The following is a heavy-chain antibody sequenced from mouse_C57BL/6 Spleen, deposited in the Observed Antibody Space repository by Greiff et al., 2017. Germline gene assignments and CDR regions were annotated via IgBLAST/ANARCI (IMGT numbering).Heavy chain of an antibody. J-gene: IGHJ3*01. D-gene: IGHD2-4*01. CDR1: GFTFSSYA. V-gene: IGHV5-9-1*02. Sequence: EVHLVESGEGLVKPGGSLKLSCAASGFTFSSYAMSWVRQTPEKRLEWVAYISSGGDYIYYADTVKGRFTISRDNARNTLYLQMSSLKSEDTAMYYCTRGGDYAWFAYWGQGTLVTVSA. CDR2: ISSGGDYI. CDR3: TRGGDYAWFAY.